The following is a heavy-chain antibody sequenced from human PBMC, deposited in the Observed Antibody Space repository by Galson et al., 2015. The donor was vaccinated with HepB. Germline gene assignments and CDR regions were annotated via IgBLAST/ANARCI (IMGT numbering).Heavy chain of an antibody. V-gene: IGHV3-23*01. J-gene: IGHJ6*02. CDR3: GKDPVRASYRPYGMAV. D-gene: IGHD5-18*01. CDR2: ISGRGGNT. CDR1: GFTFSSYA. Sequence: SLRLSCAASGFTFSSYAMSWVRQAPGKGLEWVPSISGRGGNTYYTDSVKGGFTISRDNSKKMVYLQMNSLRAEDTALYYCGKDPVRASYRPYGMAVWGQGTTVTVSS.